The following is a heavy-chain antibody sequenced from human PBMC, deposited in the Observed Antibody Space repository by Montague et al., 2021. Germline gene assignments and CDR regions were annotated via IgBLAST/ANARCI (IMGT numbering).Heavy chain of an antibody. Sequence: SLRLSCAASGFTFSTYNIHWVRQAPGKGLEWVAALLYDGNNEYYADSVKGRFTFSRDNSKNTLYQQMNSLRAEDTAVYYCARGGGGYLDYWGQGTLVTVSS. D-gene: IGHD1-26*01. V-gene: IGHV3-30-3*01. CDR1: GFTFSTYN. CDR3: ARGGGGYLDY. J-gene: IGHJ4*03. CDR2: LLYDGNNE.